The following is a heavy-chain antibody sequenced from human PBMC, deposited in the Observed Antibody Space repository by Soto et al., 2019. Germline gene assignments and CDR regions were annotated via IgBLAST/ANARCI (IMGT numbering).Heavy chain of an antibody. CDR3: AKDGQAYYYYYMDV. CDR2: ISWNSGSI. CDR1: GFTFDDYA. J-gene: IGHJ6*03. Sequence: GGSLRLSCAASGFTFDDYAMHWVRQAPGKGLEWVSGISWNSGSIGYADSVKGRFTISRDNAKNSLYLQMNSLRAEDTALYYCAKDGQAYYYYYMDVWGKGTTVTVSS. V-gene: IGHV3-9*01.